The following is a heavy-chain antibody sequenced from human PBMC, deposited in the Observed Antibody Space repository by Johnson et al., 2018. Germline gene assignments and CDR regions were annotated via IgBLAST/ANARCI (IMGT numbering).Heavy chain of an antibody. D-gene: IGHD3-3*01. Sequence: QVQLVESGAEVKKPGASVKVSCKASGYTFTSYDINWVRQATGQGIEWMGWMNPTSGNTGYAQKFQGRVTMTRNTPISTAYMELGSLRSADTAVYYCARPLRDDFWSGYYTAMGYYGMDVWGQGTTVTVSS. V-gene: IGHV1-8*01. J-gene: IGHJ6*02. CDR1: GYTFTSYD. CDR3: ARPLRDDFWSGYYTAMGYYGMDV. CDR2: MNPTSGNT.